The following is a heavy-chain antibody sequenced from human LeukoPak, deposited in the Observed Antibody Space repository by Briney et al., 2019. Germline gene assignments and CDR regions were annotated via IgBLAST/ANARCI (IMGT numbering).Heavy chain of an antibody. V-gene: IGHV4-4*07. CDR3: ARGRYCTATTCDAGGDAFDV. J-gene: IGHJ3*01. D-gene: IGHD2-2*01. Sequence: SETLSLTCTVSGGSISSYYWSWIRQPAGKGLEWIGRIYPRGSTTYNSSLKSRVTMSADTSKNHFSLKLSSLTAADTAVYYCARGRYCTATTCDAGGDAFDVWGQETMVTVSS. CDR1: GGSISSYY. CDR2: IYPRGST.